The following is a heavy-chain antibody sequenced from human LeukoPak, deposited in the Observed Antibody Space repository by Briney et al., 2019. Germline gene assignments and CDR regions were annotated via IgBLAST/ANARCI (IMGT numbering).Heavy chain of an antibody. D-gene: IGHD3-16*02. CDR3: ARDPIVSVGDWYFDL. CDR1: GGSISSHY. CDR2: IYYSGSTNYT. Sequence: PSETLSLTCTVSGGSISSHYWSWIRQPPGKGLEWIGDIYYSGSTNYTNYNPSLKRRVTISVDPSKNQSSLKLSSVTAADTAVYSCARDPIVSVGDWYFDLWGRGTLVTVSS. V-gene: IGHV4-59*11. J-gene: IGHJ2*01.